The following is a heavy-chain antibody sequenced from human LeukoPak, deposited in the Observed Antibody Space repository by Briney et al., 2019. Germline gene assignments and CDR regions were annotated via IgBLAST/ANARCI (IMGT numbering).Heavy chain of an antibody. CDR2: IYPVDSDT. CDR1: GYSFTSYW. D-gene: IGHD1-1*01. J-gene: IGHJ3*02. Sequence: ASLKLSCKGSGYSFTSYWIGWVRQMPGKGLEWMGIIYPVDSDTRYSPSFQGQVTISADKSISTAYLQWSSLKASDTAMYYCARQQGLTNWDAFDIWGQGTMVTVSS. V-gene: IGHV5-51*01. CDR3: ARQQGLTNWDAFDI.